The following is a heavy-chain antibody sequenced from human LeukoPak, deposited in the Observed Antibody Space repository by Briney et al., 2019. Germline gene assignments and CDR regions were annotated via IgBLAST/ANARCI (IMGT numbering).Heavy chain of an antibody. V-gene: IGHV1-18*01. CDR2: IGSYNGNT. CDR3: ASPQRGGSYDFGAFDI. Sequence: ASVKVSCKASGYTFNRYGISWVRQAPGQGLEWMGWIGSYNGNTNYAQKLQGRVTMTTDTSTSTAYMGLRSLRSDDTAVYYCASPQRGGSYDFGAFDIWGQGTMVTVSS. J-gene: IGHJ3*02. CDR1: GYTFNRYG. D-gene: IGHD1-26*01.